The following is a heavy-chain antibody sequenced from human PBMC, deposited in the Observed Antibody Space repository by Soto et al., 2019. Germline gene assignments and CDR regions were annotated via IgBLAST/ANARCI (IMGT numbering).Heavy chain of an antibody. D-gene: IGHD6-13*01. Sequence: PSETLSLTCAVYGGSFSGYYWSWIRQPPGKGLEWIGEINHSGITNYNPSLKSRVTISVDTSKNQFSLKLSSVTVEDTAVYYCATSYGNAWYTYWGQGTQVTVSS. V-gene: IGHV4-34*01. CDR1: GGSFSGYY. CDR3: ATSYGNAWYTY. J-gene: IGHJ4*02. CDR2: INHSGIT.